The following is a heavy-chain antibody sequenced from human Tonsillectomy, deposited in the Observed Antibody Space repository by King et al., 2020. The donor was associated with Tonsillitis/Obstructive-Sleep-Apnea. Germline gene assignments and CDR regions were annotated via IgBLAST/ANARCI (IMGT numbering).Heavy chain of an antibody. V-gene: IGHV4-34*01. CDR1: GGSFSGYF. Sequence: VQLQQWGAGLLKPSETLSLTCAVYGGSFSGYFWSWIRQPPGKGLEWIGEIDHSGSTNYNPSLKSRVSISVDTSKNLLSLKSSSVTAADTAVYYCARGSEAFDIWGQGTMVIVSS. CDR2: IDHSGST. J-gene: IGHJ3*02. CDR3: ARGSEAFDI.